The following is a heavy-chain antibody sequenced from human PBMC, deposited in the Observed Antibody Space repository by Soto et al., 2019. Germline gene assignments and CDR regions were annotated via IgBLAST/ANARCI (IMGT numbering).Heavy chain of an antibody. CDR2: IKSRIDGGTA. CDR3: TYLHYEH. J-gene: IGHJ1*01. V-gene: IGHV3-15*01. Sequence: EVLVVESGGGLVEPGGSLRLSCATSGFTFSTAWMTWVRQAPGKGLEWVGYIKSRIDGGTADYAAPVKGRFTISRDDSKNTLYLQMNSLKSEDTDVCYCTYLHYEHWGQGTLVTVSS. D-gene: IGHD3-10*01. CDR1: GFTFSTAW.